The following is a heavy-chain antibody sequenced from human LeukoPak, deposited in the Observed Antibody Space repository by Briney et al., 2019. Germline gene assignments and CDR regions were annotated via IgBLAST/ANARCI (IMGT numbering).Heavy chain of an antibody. CDR2: ISSSSSYI. CDR1: GFTFSSYS. D-gene: IGHD6-6*01. Sequence: NPGGSLRLSCAASGFTFSSYSMNWVRQAPGKGLEWVSSISSSSSYIYYADSVKGRFTISRDNAKNSLYLQMNSLRAEDTAVYYCARDLRYSSSHPGGWGQGTLVTVSS. J-gene: IGHJ4*02. V-gene: IGHV3-21*01. CDR3: ARDLRYSSSHPGG.